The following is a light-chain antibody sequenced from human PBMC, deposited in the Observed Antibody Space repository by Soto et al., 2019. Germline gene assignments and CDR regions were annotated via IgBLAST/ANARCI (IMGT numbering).Light chain of an antibody. CDR2: DVS. V-gene: IGKV3-11*01. CDR3: QQRYNWPPLT. CDR1: QSVSSH. J-gene: IGKJ4*01. Sequence: IVLTQSPATLSLSPGERATLSCRASQSVSSHLAWYQQKPGQAPRLLIYDVSNRATGIPARFSGSGSGTDFTLTISSLEPEDFAVYYCQQRYNWPPLTFGGGTKVDIK.